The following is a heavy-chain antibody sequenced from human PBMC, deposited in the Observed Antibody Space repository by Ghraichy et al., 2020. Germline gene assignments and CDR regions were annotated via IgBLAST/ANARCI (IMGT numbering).Heavy chain of an antibody. V-gene: IGHV3-74*03. D-gene: IGHD6-19*01. J-gene: IGHJ4*02. CDR1: GFIFGAHW. CDR3: ARVPYSSWASLIFPVAYFDC. CDR2: INSDGSDT. Sequence: GGSLRLSCAASGFIFGAHWMHWVRLVPGKGLVWVSRINSDGSDTKYADSVKGRFTVTRDNARNMLYLQMNSLRPEDTAVYYCARVPYSSWASLIFPVAYFDCWGQGTLVTVSS.